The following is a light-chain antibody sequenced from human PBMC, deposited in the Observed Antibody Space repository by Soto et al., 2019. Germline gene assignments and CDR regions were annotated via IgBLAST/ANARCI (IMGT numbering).Light chain of an antibody. V-gene: IGKV3-20*01. CDR3: LQYGSSSWT. J-gene: IGKJ1*01. CDR2: GAS. Sequence: EIVLTQSPGTLSFAPVERATLSCRASQSVSSSYLAWYPQKPGQAPRLLIYGASSRATGIPDRFSGSGSETDFPLTIRRLEPEDFAVYYCLQYGSSSWTLGQGNKGEIK. CDR1: QSVSSSY.